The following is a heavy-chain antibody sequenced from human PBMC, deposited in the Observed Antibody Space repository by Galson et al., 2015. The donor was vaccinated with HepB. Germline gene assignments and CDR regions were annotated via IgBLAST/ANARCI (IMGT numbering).Heavy chain of an antibody. J-gene: IGHJ5*02. V-gene: IGHV3-23*01. CDR1: GYTFRHHA. D-gene: IGHD3-16*01. CDR3: VKEGSRFGGDWFDP. Sequence: SLRLSCAASGYTFRHHAMAWIRQAPGKGLEWISGINGRSSTRSYSDAVKGRFSISRDTSKDTVYLQMDNLRAEDTAVYYCVKEGSRFGGDWFDPWGQGALVTVS. CDR2: INGRSSTR.